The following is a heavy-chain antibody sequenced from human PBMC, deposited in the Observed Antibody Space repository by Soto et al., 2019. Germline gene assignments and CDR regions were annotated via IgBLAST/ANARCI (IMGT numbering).Heavy chain of an antibody. CDR3: ARDGAAMTALGIDY. CDR1: GDSITGTSY. CDR2: IYHTGSA. J-gene: IGHJ4*02. V-gene: IGHV4-59*01. Sequence: QVQLQESGPGLVKPSETLSLTCTVSGDSITGTSYWGWIRQPPGMGLEWIGYIYHTGSAVYNPSLQSRVTLSVDTSKNQFSLRLTSVTAADTAVYYCARDGAAMTALGIDYWGQGALVTGSS. D-gene: IGHD2-21*02.